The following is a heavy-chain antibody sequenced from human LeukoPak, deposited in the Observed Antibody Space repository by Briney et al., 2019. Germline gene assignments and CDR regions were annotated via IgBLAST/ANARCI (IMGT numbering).Heavy chain of an antibody. J-gene: IGHJ4*02. CDR3: ARGEDTAMVTGGTFDY. CDR2: ISYDGSNK. CDR1: GFTFSSYV. Sequence: PGGSLRLSCAASGFTFSSYVMHWVRQAPGKGLEWVAVISYDGSNKYYADSVKGRFTISRDNSKNTLYLQMNSLRAEDTAVYYCARGEDTAMVTGGTFDYWGQGTLVTVSS. D-gene: IGHD5-18*01. V-gene: IGHV3-30*04.